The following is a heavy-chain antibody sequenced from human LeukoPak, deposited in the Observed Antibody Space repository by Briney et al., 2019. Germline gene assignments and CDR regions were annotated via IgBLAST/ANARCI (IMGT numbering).Heavy chain of an antibody. CDR3: ARTVASMITFGGVIVHASFDY. V-gene: IGHV3-30*04. Sequence: GGSLRLSCAASGFTFSSYAMHWVRQAPGKGLEWVAVISYDGSNKYYADSVKGRFTISRDNSKNTLYLQMNSLRAEVTAVYYCARTVASMITFGGVIVHASFDYWGQGTLVTVSS. CDR1: GFTFSSYA. CDR2: ISYDGSNK. J-gene: IGHJ4*02. D-gene: IGHD3-16*02.